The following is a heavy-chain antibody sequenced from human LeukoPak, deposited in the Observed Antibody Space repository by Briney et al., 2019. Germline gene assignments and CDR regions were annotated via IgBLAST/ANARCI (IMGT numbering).Heavy chain of an antibody. D-gene: IGHD4-17*01. Sequence: ASVKVSCKASGYTFTGYYMHWVRQAPGQGLEWMGWINPNSGGTNYAQKFQGWVTMTRDTSISTAYMELSRLRSDDTAVYYCARVPDYGDYYFDYWGQGTLVTVSS. J-gene: IGHJ4*02. CDR1: GYTFTGYY. V-gene: IGHV1-2*04. CDR3: ARVPDYGDYYFDY. CDR2: INPNSGGT.